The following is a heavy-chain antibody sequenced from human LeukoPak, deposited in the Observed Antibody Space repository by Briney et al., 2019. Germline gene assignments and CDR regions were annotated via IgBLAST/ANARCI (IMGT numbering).Heavy chain of an antibody. V-gene: IGHV4-59*08. Sequence: SETLSLTCTVSGGSISNYYWSWIRQPPGKGLQWIAYIHYSGHTNYNPSLKSRVTISVDTSKNQFSLKLSSVTAADTAVYYCARHGPRRGPYYFDYWGQGTLVTVSS. CDR2: IHYSGHT. CDR3: ARHGPRRGPYYFDY. D-gene: IGHD3-16*01. J-gene: IGHJ4*02. CDR1: GGSISNYY.